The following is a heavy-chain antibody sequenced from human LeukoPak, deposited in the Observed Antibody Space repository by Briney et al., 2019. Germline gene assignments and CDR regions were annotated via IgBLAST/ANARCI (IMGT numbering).Heavy chain of an antibody. CDR1: GGSISSSIHY. Sequence: SETLSLTCIVSGGSISSSIHYWGWVRQSPRKGLEWIGTIHYSGNTYYNPSLRSRLTISLDTSNNQFSLKLSSVTAADTAVYYCATYTEDYSGPAFAPWGQGTLVIVSS. V-gene: IGHV4-39*07. D-gene: IGHD3-16*01. CDR3: ATYTEDYSGPAFAP. J-gene: IGHJ5*02. CDR2: IHYSGNT.